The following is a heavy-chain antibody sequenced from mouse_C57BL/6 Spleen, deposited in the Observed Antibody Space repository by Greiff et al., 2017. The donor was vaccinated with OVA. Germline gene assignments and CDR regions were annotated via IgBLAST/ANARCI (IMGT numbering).Heavy chain of an antibody. V-gene: IGHV2-9-1*01. CDR1: GFSLTGYA. D-gene: IGHD1-1*01. CDR2: IWTGRGT. Sequence: VQLVESGPGLVAPSQSLSITCTVSGFSLTGYAISWVRQPPGKGLEWLGVIWTGRGTNYNSALKSRLSISKDNSKSQVFLKMNSLQTADTSRDYCARKSGITTVVGAMDYWGQGTSVTVSS. J-gene: IGHJ4*01. CDR3: ARKSGITTVVGAMDY.